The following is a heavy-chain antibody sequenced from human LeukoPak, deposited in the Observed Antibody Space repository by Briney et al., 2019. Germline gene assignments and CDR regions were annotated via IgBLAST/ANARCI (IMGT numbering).Heavy chain of an antibody. CDR3: ARGSSTSFDP. Sequence: SQTLSLTCTVSGGSISSGSYYWSWIRQPAGKGLEWIGRIYTSGSTNYNPSLKSRVNISVDTSKNQFSLKLSSVTAADTAVYYCARGSSTSFDPWGQGTLVTASS. V-gene: IGHV4-61*02. CDR1: GGSISSGSYY. CDR2: IYTSGST. J-gene: IGHJ5*02. D-gene: IGHD2-2*01.